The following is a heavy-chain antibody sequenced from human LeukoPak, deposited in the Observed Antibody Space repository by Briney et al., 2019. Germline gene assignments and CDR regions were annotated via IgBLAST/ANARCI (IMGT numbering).Heavy chain of an antibody. CDR3: TRSDCSSGRCPGFDN. J-gene: IGHJ4*02. CDR2: TYYRSKWFI. D-gene: IGHD6-19*01. CDR1: GDSVSSNSAA. Sequence: SQTLSLTCGIFGDSVSSNSAAWNWIRQSPSRGLEWLGRTYYRSKWFINYAPSVKSRIIINPDTPKNQVSLQLNSVTPEDTAVYYCTRSDCSSGRCPGFDNWGQGTLVTVSS. V-gene: IGHV6-1*01.